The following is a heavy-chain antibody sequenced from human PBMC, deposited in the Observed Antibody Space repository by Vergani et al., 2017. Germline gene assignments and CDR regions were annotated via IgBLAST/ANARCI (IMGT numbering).Heavy chain of an antibody. V-gene: IGHV1-8*01. J-gene: IGHJ4*02. CDR1: GYTFTSAE. Sequence: QVQLVQPGAEVKKPGASVKVSCKASGYTFTSAEINWVRQATGQGLEWMGWVKPNSGSTDYAQKFQGRVTMTRDTSINTAYMELSSLTSEDTAVYYCARRVPHFDYWGQGTVVTVSS. CDR2: VKPNSGST. CDR3: ARRVPHFDY.